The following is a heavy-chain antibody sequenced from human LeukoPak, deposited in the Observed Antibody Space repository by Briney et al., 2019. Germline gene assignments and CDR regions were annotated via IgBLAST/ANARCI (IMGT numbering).Heavy chain of an antibody. Sequence: GASVKVSCTASGGTFSSYAISWVRQAPGQGLEWMGGIIPIFGTANYAQKFQGRVTITADESTSTAYMELSSLRSEDTAVYYCAREGAGYSSSFDYWGQGTLVTVSS. J-gene: IGHJ4*02. CDR1: GGTFSSYA. V-gene: IGHV1-69*13. CDR3: AREGAGYSSSFDY. CDR2: IIPIFGTA. D-gene: IGHD6-6*01.